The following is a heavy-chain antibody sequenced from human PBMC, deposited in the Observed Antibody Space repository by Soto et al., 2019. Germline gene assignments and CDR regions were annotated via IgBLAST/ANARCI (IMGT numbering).Heavy chain of an antibody. CDR3: AKDPLKYSSSDYYYMDV. D-gene: IGHD6-6*01. J-gene: IGHJ6*03. CDR1: GFTFSSYG. V-gene: IGHV3-30*18. Sequence: GGSLRLSCAASGFTFSSYGMHWVRQAPGKGLEWVAVISYDGSNKYYADSVKGRFTISRDNSKNTLYLQMNSLRAEDTAVYYCAKDPLKYSSSDYYYMDVWGKGTTVTVSS. CDR2: ISYDGSNK.